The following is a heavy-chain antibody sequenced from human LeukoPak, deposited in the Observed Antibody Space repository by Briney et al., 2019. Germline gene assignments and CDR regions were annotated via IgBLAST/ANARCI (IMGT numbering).Heavy chain of an antibody. CDR3: ARARIAVAGDFDY. CDR1: GGPFKNYF. Sequence: GASVRVSCKASGGPFKNYFVAWVRQAPGQGLEWVGGIIPFLATATYAQKFHDAVAITTDESTTTVYLELTSLSSEDTAIYYCARARIAVAGDFDYWGQGTLVTVSS. CDR2: IIPFLATA. D-gene: IGHD6-19*01. V-gene: IGHV1-69*16. J-gene: IGHJ4*02.